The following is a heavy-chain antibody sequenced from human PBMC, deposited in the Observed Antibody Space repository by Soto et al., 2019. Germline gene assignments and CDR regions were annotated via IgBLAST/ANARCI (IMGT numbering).Heavy chain of an antibody. J-gene: IGHJ4*02. V-gene: IGHV4-59*01. D-gene: IGHD5-12*01. CDR1: GPSIRSYY. CDR2: IYYRGST. Sequence: SETLSLTCTVSGPSIRSYYWSWIRQPPGKGLEWIGYIYYRGSTNYNPSLKSRVPITVDTSKNQFSLKLSSVTAADTAVYYCARRYEYSFDYWGQGTLVTVSS. CDR3: ARRYEYSFDY.